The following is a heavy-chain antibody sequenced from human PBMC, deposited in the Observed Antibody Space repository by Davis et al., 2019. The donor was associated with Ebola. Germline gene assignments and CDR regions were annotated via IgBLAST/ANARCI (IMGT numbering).Heavy chain of an antibody. Sequence: GESLKISCKGSGYSFTSYWIGRVRQMPGKGLEWMGSIYPGDSDTRYSPSFQGQVTIPADKSISTAYLQWSSLKASDTAMYYCARLDEVGATKYYYGMDVWGQGTTVTVSS. J-gene: IGHJ6*02. CDR1: GYSFTSYW. D-gene: IGHD1-26*01. CDR2: IYPGDSDT. V-gene: IGHV5-51*01. CDR3: ARLDEVGATKYYYGMDV.